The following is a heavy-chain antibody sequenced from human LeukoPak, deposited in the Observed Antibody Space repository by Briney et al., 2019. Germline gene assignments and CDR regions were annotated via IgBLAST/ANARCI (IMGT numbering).Heavy chain of an antibody. V-gene: IGHV1-69*02. Sequence: GASVKLSCKASGGTFSSYTISWVRQAPGQGLEWMGRIIPILGIANYAQKFQGRVTITADKSTSTAYMELSSLRSEDTAVYYCAMTIFGVVIIAGWFAPWGQGTLVTVSS. CDR3: AMTIFGVVIIAGWFAP. J-gene: IGHJ5*02. D-gene: IGHD3-3*01. CDR2: IIPILGIA. CDR1: GGTFSSYT.